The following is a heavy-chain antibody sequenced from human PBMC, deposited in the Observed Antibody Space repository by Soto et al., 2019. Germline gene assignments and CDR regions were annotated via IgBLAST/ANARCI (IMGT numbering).Heavy chain of an antibody. CDR2: INPDASRT. J-gene: IGHJ6*02. Sequence: GGSLRLSCAASGLTFRDYAMHWVRQAPGKGLVWVSRINPDASRTTYADSVKGRFAISRDNAKNTLYLQMNSLRAEYTAVYYCARESYYGMDVWGQGTTVTVSS. CDR1: GLTFRDYA. CDR3: ARESYYGMDV. V-gene: IGHV3-74*01.